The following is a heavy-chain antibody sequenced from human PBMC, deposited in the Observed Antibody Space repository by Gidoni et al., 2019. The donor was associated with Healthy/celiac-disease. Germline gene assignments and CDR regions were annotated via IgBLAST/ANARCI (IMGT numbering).Heavy chain of an antibody. V-gene: IGHV4-39*01. J-gene: IGHJ4*02. CDR1: GGSISSSSYY. CDR2: IYYSGST. CDR3: ARLFTEYYYDSVLFDY. Sequence: QLQLQESGPGLVKPSETLSLTCTVSGGSISSSSYYWGWIRQPPGKGLEWIGSIYYSGSTYYNPSLKSRVTISVDTSKNQFSLKLSSVTAADTAVYYCARLFTEYYYDSVLFDYWGQGTLVTVSS. D-gene: IGHD3-22*01.